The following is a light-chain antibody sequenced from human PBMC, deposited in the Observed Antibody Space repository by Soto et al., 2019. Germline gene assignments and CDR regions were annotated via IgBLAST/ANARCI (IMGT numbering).Light chain of an antibody. J-gene: IGLJ2*01. CDR1: SSNIGAGYD. V-gene: IGLV1-40*01. CDR3: QSYDSSLSGVV. Sequence: QSVLTQPPSVSGAPGQRVTISCTGGSSNIGAGYDVHWYQQLPGTAPKLLIYGNSNRPSGVPDRFSGSKSGTSASLSITGLHADDVADYYCQSYDSSLSGVVFGGGTKLTVL. CDR2: GNS.